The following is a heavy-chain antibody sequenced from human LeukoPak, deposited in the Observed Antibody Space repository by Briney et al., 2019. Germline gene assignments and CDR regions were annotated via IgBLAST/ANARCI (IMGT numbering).Heavy chain of an antibody. CDR1: GFTFSSYA. CDR3: AKDAVAGSLSLYYFDQ. CDR2: ISDSGGST. D-gene: IGHD6-19*01. J-gene: IGHJ4*02. V-gene: IGHV3-23*01. Sequence: GGSLRLSCAASGFTFSSYAMSWVRQAPGKGLEWVSSISDSGGSTYYADSVKGRLTISRDNSKNTLYLQMTSLRAEDTAVYYCAKDAVAGSLSLYYFDQWGQGTLVTVSS.